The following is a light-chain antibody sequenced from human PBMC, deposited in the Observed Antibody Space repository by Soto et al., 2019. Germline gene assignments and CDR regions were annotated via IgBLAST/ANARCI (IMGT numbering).Light chain of an antibody. CDR3: SSYAGSNNEV. J-gene: IGLJ1*01. V-gene: IGLV2-8*01. CDR2: EVS. Sequence: QSALTQPPSASGSPGQSVTISCTGTSSDVGGYNYVSWYQQHPGKAPKLMIYEVSKRPSGVPDRFSGSKSGNTASLTVSALQAEDEADYYCSSYAGSNNEVFGTGTKVTVL. CDR1: SSDVGGYNY.